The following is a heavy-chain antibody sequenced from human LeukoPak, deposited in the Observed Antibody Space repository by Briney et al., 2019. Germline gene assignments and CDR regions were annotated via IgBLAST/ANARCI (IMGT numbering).Heavy chain of an antibody. CDR2: IIPILGIA. V-gene: IGHV1-69*04. J-gene: IGHJ3*02. Sequence: GASVKVSCKASGGTFSSYAISWVRQAPGQGLEWMGRIIPILGIANYAQKFQGRVTITADKSTSTAFMELSSLRSEDTAVYYCARDTPTIPRAFDIWGQGTMVTVSS. D-gene: IGHD3-3*01. CDR3: ARDTPTIPRAFDI. CDR1: GGTFSSYA.